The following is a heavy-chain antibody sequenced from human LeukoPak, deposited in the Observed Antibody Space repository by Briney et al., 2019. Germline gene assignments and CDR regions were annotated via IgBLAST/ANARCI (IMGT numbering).Heavy chain of an antibody. V-gene: IGHV3-7*01. Sequence: AGGSLRLSCAASGFTFSSYWMTWVRQAPGKGLEWVANIKRDGSEKYYVDSVKGRFTISRDNSQNTVFLQMNSLRVKDTAIYYCARDAQRGFDYSNSLKYWGHGTLVTVSS. CDR3: ARDAQRGFDYSNSLKY. CDR2: IKRDGSEK. J-gene: IGHJ4*01. D-gene: IGHD4-11*01. CDR1: GFTFSSYW.